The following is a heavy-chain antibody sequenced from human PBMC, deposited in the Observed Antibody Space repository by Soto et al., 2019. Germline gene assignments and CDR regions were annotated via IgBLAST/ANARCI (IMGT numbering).Heavy chain of an antibody. V-gene: IGHV1-69*02. D-gene: IGHD2-15*01. Sequence: QVQLVQSGAEVKKPGSSVKVSCKASGGTFSSYTISWVRQAPGQGLEWMGRIIPILGIANYAQKFQGRVTITADESTSTAYMELSSLRSEDTAVYYCAISLLLRGVSYDAFDIWGQGTMVTVSS. J-gene: IGHJ3*02. CDR1: GGTFSSYT. CDR2: IIPILGIA. CDR3: AISLLLRGVSYDAFDI.